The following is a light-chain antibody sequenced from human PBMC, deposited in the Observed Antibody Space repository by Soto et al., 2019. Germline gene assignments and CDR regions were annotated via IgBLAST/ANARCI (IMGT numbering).Light chain of an antibody. Sequence: DIQMTQSPSSLSASVGDRVAITCRANQGISNYLAWYQQKPGKVPKLLIYAASTLQSGFPSRFSGSGSGTGFTLTITSLQLEDVATYYCHKYNSAPFTFGPGTKVDIK. J-gene: IGKJ3*01. CDR2: AAS. V-gene: IGKV1-27*01. CDR1: QGISNY. CDR3: HKYNSAPFT.